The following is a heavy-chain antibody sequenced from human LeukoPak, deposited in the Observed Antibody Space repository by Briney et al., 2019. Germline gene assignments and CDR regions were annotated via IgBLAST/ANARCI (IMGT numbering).Heavy chain of an antibody. CDR2: IWSNGNNK. CDR3: ARGLSRYSSGWYYFDY. D-gene: IGHD6-19*01. CDR1: GFTFSSYA. J-gene: IGHJ4*02. Sequence: GESLRLSCAASGFTFSSYAMHWVRQAPGKGLEWVAIIWSNGNNKYYADSVEGRFTISRDTSKNTLFLQMNSLRAEDTAVYYCARGLSRYSSGWYYFDYWGQGTLVTVSS. V-gene: IGHV3-33*01.